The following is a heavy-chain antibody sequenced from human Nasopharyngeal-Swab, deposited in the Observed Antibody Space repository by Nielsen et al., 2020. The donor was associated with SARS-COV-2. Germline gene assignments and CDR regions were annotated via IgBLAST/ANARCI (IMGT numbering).Heavy chain of an antibody. V-gene: IGHV3-9*01. CDR1: GFTFDDYA. Sequence: GGSLRLSCAASGFTFDDYAMHWLRQAPGKGLEWVSGISWNSGSIGYADSVKGRFTISRDNAKNSLYLQMNSLRAEDTALYYCAKDIGMTTGNNWFDPRGQGTLVTVSS. J-gene: IGHJ5*02. D-gene: IGHD4-17*01. CDR2: ISWNSGSI. CDR3: AKDIGMTTGNNWFDP.